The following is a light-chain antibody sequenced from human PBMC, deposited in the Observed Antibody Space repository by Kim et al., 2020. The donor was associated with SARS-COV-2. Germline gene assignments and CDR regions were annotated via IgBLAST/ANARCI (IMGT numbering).Light chain of an antibody. Sequence: DIQMTQSPYSLSASVGDRVTIACRASQSINNYLNWYQEKPGKAPKLLIYAASTLQGGVPSRFSGSGSGTDFTLTINSLQPEDFASYYCQQTYSLPWAFGQGTKVDIK. V-gene: IGKV1-39*01. CDR2: AAS. J-gene: IGKJ1*01. CDR3: QQTYSLPWA. CDR1: QSINNY.